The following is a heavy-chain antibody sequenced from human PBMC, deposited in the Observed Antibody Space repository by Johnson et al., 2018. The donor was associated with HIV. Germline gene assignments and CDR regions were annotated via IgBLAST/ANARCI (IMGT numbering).Heavy chain of an antibody. CDR1: GFTFSTYA. CDR3: ATADAFDI. CDR2: IFYDGSYK. Sequence: QVQLVESGGGVVQPGRSLRLSCAASGFTFSTYAMHWVRQAPGKGLEWVAIIFYDGSYKYYADPVKGRFTISRENAKNSLYLQMNSLRSGDTAVYYCATADAFDIWGQGTMVTVSS. V-gene: IGHV3-30*14. J-gene: IGHJ3*02.